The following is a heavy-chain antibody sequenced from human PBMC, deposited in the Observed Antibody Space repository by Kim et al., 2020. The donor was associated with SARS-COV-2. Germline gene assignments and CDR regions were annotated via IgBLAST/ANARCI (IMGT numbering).Heavy chain of an antibody. J-gene: IGHJ4*02. CDR1: GGSFSGYY. V-gene: IGHV4-34*01. CDR2: INHSGST. D-gene: IGHD6-19*01. CDR3: ARGRLGARTSIAVAGTMGGEFDY. Sequence: SETLSLTCAVYGGSFSGYYWSWIRQPQGKGLEWIGEINHSGSTNYNPSLKSRVTISVDTSKNQFSLKLSPVTAADTAVYYCARGRLGARTSIAVAGTMGGEFDYWGQGTLVTVSS.